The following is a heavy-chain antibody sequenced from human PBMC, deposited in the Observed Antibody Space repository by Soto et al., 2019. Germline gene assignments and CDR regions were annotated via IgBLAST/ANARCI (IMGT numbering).Heavy chain of an antibody. CDR3: ARETLKVERYFDS. CDR1: GGPMNSGDSY. D-gene: IGHD1-1*01. V-gene: IGHV4-30-4*08. J-gene: IGHJ4*02. CDR2: IYYSGTT. Sequence: QVQLQESGPGLVKPSHTLSLTCTVSGGPMNSGDSYWTWIRQTPGKGLEWIGYIYYSGTTYYNPSFRGRVSISADPSKNEFSLNLNSVTAADTAVYYCARETLKVERYFDSWDQGTLVTVSS.